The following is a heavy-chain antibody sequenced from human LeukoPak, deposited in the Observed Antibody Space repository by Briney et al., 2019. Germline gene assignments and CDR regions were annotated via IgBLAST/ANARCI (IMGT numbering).Heavy chain of an antibody. CDR1: GLTVSGNF. J-gene: IGHJ4*02. V-gene: IGHV3-53*01. Sequence: GALRLSCAASGLTVSGNFMTWVRQAPGKGPDWVSVIYSGGSTYYADSVKGRFTISRDNSKNTLYLQMNSLRADDTAVYYCAKDFGPPDYWGQGTLVTVSS. D-gene: IGHD3-16*01. CDR3: AKDFGPPDY. CDR2: IYSGGST.